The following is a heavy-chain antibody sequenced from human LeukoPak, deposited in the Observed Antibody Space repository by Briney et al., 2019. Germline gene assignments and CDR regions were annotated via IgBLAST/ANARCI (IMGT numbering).Heavy chain of an antibody. CDR3: AKGLRWFGDFYFNFFDY. CDR2: ISYDGGKR. CDR1: GFTFSNYG. J-gene: IGHJ4*02. Sequence: GGSLRLSCAASGFTFSNYGIHWVRQAPGKGLEWVAFISYDGGKRYFGESVKGRFTIARDNSENTVSLQMNSLKTEDTAVYYCAKGLRWFGDFYFNFFDYWGQGILVTVSS. D-gene: IGHD3-10*01. V-gene: IGHV3-30*02.